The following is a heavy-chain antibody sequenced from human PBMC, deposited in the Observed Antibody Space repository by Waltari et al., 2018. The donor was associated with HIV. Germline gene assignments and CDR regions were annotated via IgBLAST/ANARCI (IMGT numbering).Heavy chain of an antibody. V-gene: IGHV3-9*01. D-gene: IGHD3-22*01. CDR2: INWNSDNI. CDR3: AKAYDSSGFQYYFDY. J-gene: IGHJ4*02. CDR1: GFTFDDYA. Sequence: EVQLVESGGDLVQPGRSLRPSCSASGFTFDDYAIHWVRQAPGKGLEWVSGINWNSDNIGYADSVKGRFTISRDHAKNSLYLQMNSLRPEDTALYYCAKAYDSSGFQYYFDYWGQGTLVTVSS.